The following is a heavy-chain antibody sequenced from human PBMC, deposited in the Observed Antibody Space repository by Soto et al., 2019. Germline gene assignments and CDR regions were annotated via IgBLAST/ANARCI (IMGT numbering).Heavy chain of an antibody. D-gene: IGHD3-16*01. V-gene: IGHV1-69*02. J-gene: IGHJ4*02. CDR1: GGTFSSYT. Sequence: QVQLVQSGAEVKKPGSSVKVSCKASGGTFSSYTISWVRQAPGQGLEWMGRIIPILGIANYAQKFQGRVTINADKSCSTAYVELSSMSYEVTVVYYWARDGVGAWGQGTLVTVSS. CDR3: ARDGVGA. CDR2: IIPILGIA.